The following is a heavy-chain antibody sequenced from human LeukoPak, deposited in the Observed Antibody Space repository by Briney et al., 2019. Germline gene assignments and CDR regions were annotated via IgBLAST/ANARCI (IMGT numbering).Heavy chain of an antibody. CDR2: ISGGSTDI. J-gene: IGHJ4*02. CDR1: GFTFRNYA. Sequence: GGSLRLSCAASGFTFRNYAMNWVRQAPGKGLEWVSSISGGSTDIYYADSVKGRFTMSRDNAKNSLYLQMNSLGAEDTAVYYCARRGYYDSSGYDYWGQGTLVTVSS. D-gene: IGHD3-22*01. V-gene: IGHV3-21*01. CDR3: ARRGYYDSSGYDY.